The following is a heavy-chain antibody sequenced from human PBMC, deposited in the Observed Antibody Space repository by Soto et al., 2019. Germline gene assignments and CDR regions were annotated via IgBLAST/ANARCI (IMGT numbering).Heavy chain of an antibody. CDR1: GFTFSNAW. CDR2: IKSKTDGGTT. V-gene: IGHV3-15*01. Sequence: GGSLRLSCAASGFTFSNAWMSWVRQAPGKGLEWVGRIKSKTDGGTTDYAAPVKGRFTISRDDSKNKLYLQMNSLKTEDTAVYYCTERRSRELDFDYWGQGNLVTVSS. J-gene: IGHJ4*02. CDR3: TERRSRELDFDY.